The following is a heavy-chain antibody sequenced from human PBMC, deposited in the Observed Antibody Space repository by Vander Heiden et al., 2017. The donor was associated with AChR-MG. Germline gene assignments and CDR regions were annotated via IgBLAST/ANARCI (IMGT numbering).Heavy chain of an antibody. J-gene: IGHJ4*02. CDR2: ISAYNGNT. D-gene: IGHD3-9*01. V-gene: IGHV1-18*01. CDR1: GYTFTSYG. Sequence: QVQLVQSGAEVKKPGASVKVSCKASGYTFTSYGISWVRQAPGQGLEWMGWISAYNGNTNYAQKLQGRGTMTTDTSTSTAYMELRSLRSDDTAVYYCARDRFYDILTGYYSFDYWGQGTLVTVSS. CDR3: ARDRFYDILTGYYSFDY.